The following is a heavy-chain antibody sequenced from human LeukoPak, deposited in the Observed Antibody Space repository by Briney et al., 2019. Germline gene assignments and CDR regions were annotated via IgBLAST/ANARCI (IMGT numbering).Heavy chain of an antibody. CDR3: ARSTMRARRRYAY. V-gene: IGHV1-8*01. CDR2: MNPNSGNT. J-gene: IGHJ4*02. D-gene: IGHD3-22*01. Sequence: ASVNVSYKASKHTFTIYDVNWVRQAPGLGLEWMGWMNPNSGNTGYAQKFKGRVTMTMNSSISTAYMELTSLTSEDTAVYYCARSTMRARRRYAYWGQGTLVTVSS. CDR1: KHTFTIYD.